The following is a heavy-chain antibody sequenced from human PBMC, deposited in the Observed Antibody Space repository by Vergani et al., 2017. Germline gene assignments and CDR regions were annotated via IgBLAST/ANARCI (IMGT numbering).Heavy chain of an antibody. CDR1: GFTFSSYA. CDR3: AGEITMIVATTMYYFDY. V-gene: IGHV3-23*01. J-gene: IGHJ4*02. D-gene: IGHD3-22*01. Sequence: EVQLLESGGGLVQPGGSLRLFCAASGFTFSSYAMSWVRQAPGKGLEWVSAISGSVGSTNYADSVKGRFTISRDNSTNTLYLQMNSLRAEDTAVYYCAGEITMIVATTMYYFDYWGQGTLVTVSS. CDR2: ISGSVGST.